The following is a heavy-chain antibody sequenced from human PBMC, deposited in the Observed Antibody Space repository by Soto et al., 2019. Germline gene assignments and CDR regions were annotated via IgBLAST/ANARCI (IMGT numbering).Heavy chain of an antibody. CDR2: IDGSGDTT. CDR1: GFTFSIYG. D-gene: IGHD3-10*01. CDR3: AKDRLLFFGESPPY. V-gene: IGHV3-23*01. Sequence: GGNLRLSCAASGFTFSIYGMSWVRQAPGKGLEWVAAIDGSGDTTYADSVKGRFTISRDNSKNTLYLQMNSLRAEDTAVYYCAKDRLLFFGESPPYWGQGTLVTVSS. J-gene: IGHJ4*02.